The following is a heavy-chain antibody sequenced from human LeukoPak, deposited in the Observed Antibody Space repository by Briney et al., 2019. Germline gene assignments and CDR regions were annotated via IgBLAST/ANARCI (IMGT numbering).Heavy chain of an antibody. CDR3: AKGHRRLLWFGELLDYYYYYGMDV. J-gene: IGHJ6*04. V-gene: IGHV3-30*18. D-gene: IGHD3-10*01. CDR2: ISYDGSNK. Sequence: GGSLRLSCAASGFTFSSYGMHWVRQAPGKGLEWVAVISYDGSNKYYADSVKGRFTISRDNSKNTLYLQMNSLRAEDTAVYYCAKGHRRLLWFGELLDYYYYYGMDVWGKGTTVTVSS. CDR1: GFTFSSYG.